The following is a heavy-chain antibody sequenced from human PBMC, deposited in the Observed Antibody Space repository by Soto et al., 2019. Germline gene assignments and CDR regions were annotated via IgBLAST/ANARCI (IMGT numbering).Heavy chain of an antibody. CDR3: ARDSTVYGSGSYYFDY. J-gene: IGHJ4*02. CDR2: IYYSGST. Sequence: PSETLSLTCTVSGGSISSYYWSWIRQPPGKGLEWIGYIYYSGSTNYNPSLKSRVTISVDTSKNQFSLKLSSVTAADTAVYYCARDSTVYGSGSYYFDYWGQGTLVTVSS. V-gene: IGHV4-59*01. CDR1: GGSISSYY. D-gene: IGHD3-10*01.